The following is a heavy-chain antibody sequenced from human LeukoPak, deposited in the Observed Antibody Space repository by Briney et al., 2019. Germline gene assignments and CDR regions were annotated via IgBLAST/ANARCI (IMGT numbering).Heavy chain of an antibody. CDR1: GXTFSSYG. Sequence: GGSLRLSCAASGXTFSSYGMHWVRQAPGKGLEWVAVISYDGSNKYYADSVKGRFTISRDNSKNTLYLQMNSLRAEDTAVYYCAKESAIGELLYDGMDVWGQGTTVTVSS. V-gene: IGHV3-30*18. D-gene: IGHD3-10*01. J-gene: IGHJ6*02. CDR3: AKESAIGELLYDGMDV. CDR2: ISYDGSNK.